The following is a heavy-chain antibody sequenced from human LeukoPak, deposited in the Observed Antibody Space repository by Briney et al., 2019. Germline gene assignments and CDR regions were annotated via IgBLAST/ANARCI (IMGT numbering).Heavy chain of an antibody. V-gene: IGHV4-4*07. CDR2: IYGSGGT. CDR1: GGAISNYY. J-gene: IGHJ3*02. D-gene: IGHD3-16*01. Sequence: SETLSLTCTVSGGAISNYYWSWIRQSAGKGLEWICQIYGSGGTNYNPSLKSRVTMSTDKSKNQISLRLSSVTAADTAIYYCARNRSNDFGEVPFDIWGQGTMVSVSS. CDR3: ARNRSNDFGEVPFDI.